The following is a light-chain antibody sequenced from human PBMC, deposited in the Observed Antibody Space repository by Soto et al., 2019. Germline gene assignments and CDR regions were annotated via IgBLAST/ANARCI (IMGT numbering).Light chain of an antibody. V-gene: IGKV3-15*01. Sequence: EIVISQSPSTLSVSPGERATLPCRASQSVSSNLAWYQHKPGQAPRLLTYGASTRATGIPARFSGSGSGTEFTLTISSLQPEDFAVYYCQQYYNWPRTFGQGTKVDIK. J-gene: IGKJ1*01. CDR1: QSVSSN. CDR2: GAS. CDR3: QQYYNWPRT.